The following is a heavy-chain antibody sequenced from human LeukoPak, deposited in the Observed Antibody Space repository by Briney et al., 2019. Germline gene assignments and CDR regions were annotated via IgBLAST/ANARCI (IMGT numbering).Heavy chain of an antibody. CDR2: IIPILGIA. V-gene: IGHV1-69*04. CDR1: GGTFSSYA. J-gene: IGHJ4*02. Sequence: GASVKVSCKASGGTFSSYAISRVRQAPGQGLEWMGRIIPILGIANYAQKFQGRVTITADKSTSTAYMELSSLRSEDTAVYYCARDRDSGGASWYFDYWGQGTLVTVSS. D-gene: IGHD4-23*01. CDR3: ARDRDSGGASWYFDY.